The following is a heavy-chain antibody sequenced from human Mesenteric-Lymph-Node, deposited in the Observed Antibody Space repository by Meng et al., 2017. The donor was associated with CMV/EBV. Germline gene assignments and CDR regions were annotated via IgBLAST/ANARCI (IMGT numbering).Heavy chain of an antibody. D-gene: IGHD6-13*01. J-gene: IGHJ6*02. CDR1: GFTVSSNY. CDR3: AKSLVGGSSYYYYGMDV. V-gene: IGHV3-23*03. CDR2: IYGGAGST. Sequence: GESLKISCAASGFTVSSNYMSWVRQAPGKGLEGVSVIYGGAGSTSYPDSVNGRFTISRDNSKNTLYLQMNSLRGEDTAIYYCAKSLVGGSSYYYYGMDVWGQGTTVTVSS.